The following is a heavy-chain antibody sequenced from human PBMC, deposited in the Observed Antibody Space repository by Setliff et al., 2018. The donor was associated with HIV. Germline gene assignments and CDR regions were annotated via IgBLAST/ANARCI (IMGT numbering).Heavy chain of an antibody. V-gene: IGHV1-8*02. CDR3: ARIPARAAAAYCSSTNCQGGFDQ. D-gene: IGHD2-2*01. CDR2: MNPNSGNT. Sequence: RASVKVSCKASGYTFTTYDINWVRRATGQGLEWMGWMNPNSGNTGYAQKFQGRFTMTRNTSISTAYMELSSLRSDDTAVYYCARIPARAAAAYCSSTNCQGGFDQWGQGTPVTVSS. J-gene: IGHJ4*02. CDR1: GYTFTTYD.